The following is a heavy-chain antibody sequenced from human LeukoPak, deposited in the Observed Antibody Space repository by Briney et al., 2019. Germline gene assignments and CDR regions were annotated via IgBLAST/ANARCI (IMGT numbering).Heavy chain of an antibody. CDR3: AKQSYARSLGE. D-gene: IGHD2-8*01. CDR2: TNSGGTST. Sequence: GGSLRLSCATSGFPFSDFSMSWVRQAPGKGLEWISTTNSGGTSTYYAESVKGRFTISRDNPKNTLYLQMSSLRVEDTAVYYCAKQSYARSLGEGGPGTLVSVSS. CDR1: GFPFSDFS. V-gene: IGHV3-23*01. J-gene: IGHJ4*02.